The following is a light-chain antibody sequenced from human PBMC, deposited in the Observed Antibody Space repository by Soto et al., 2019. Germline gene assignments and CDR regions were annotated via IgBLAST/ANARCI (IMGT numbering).Light chain of an antibody. CDR3: QQSYSTPWT. J-gene: IGKJ1*01. CDR1: QSISSY. Sequence: DIQMTQSPSSLSVSVGDRVTITCRASQSISSYLNWYQQRPGKAPKLLIYAASSLQSGVPSRFSGSGSGTDFTLTISSLQPEDFATYSCQQSYSTPWTFGQGTKVEIK. CDR2: AAS. V-gene: IGKV1-39*01.